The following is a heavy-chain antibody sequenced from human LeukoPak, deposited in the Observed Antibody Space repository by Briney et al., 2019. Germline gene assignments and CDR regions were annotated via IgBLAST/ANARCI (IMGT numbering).Heavy chain of an antibody. V-gene: IGHV4-34*01. CDR2: INHSGST. CDR3: ARDQGCSGGSCYAY. Sequence: SETLSLTCAVYGGSFSGYYWSWIRQPPGKGLEWIGEINHSGSTNYNPSLKSRVTISVDTSKNQFSLKLSSVTAADTAVYYCARDQGCSGGSCYAYWGQGTLVTVSS. D-gene: IGHD2-15*01. CDR1: GGSFSGYY. J-gene: IGHJ4*02.